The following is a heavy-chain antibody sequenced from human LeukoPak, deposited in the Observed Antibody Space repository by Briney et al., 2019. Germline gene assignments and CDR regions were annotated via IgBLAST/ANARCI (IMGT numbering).Heavy chain of an antibody. V-gene: IGHV4-31*03. CDR1: GGSISSGGYY. Sequence: PSQTLSLTCTVSGGSISSGGYYWSWIRQHPGTGLEWIGYIYYSGSTYYNASLKSRVTISMDTSRDKFSLNLNSATAADTAVYYCARAGGYYGSGSFLDYWGQGLLVTVSS. CDR2: IYYSGST. D-gene: IGHD3-10*01. J-gene: IGHJ4*02. CDR3: ARAGGYYGSGSFLDY.